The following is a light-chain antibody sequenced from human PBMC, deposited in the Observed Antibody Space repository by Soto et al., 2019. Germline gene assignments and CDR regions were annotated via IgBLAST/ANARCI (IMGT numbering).Light chain of an antibody. CDR1: SSSVGQES. Sequence: QSVLTQPPSVSAAPGQTVTISCSGSSSSVGQESVSWYQSLPGTAPKLLIYDNYKRPSGIPDRFSGSQSGTSATLGITGLQTGDEADYYCGTWDTTLNVWVFGGGTKLTVL. CDR2: DNY. V-gene: IGLV1-51*01. J-gene: IGLJ3*02. CDR3: GTWDTTLNVWV.